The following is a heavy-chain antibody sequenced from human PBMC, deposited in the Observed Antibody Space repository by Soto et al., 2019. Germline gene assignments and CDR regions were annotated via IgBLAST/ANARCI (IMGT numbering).Heavy chain of an antibody. CDR2: IIPIFGTA. Sequence: QVQLVQSGAEVKKPGSSVKVSCKDSGGTFSSYAISWVRQAPGQGLEWMGGIIPIFGTANYAQKFQGRVTITADESTSTAYMELSSLRFEDTAVYYCARGRDIVVVVAATRGLDAFDIWGQGTMVTVSS. D-gene: IGHD2-15*01. J-gene: IGHJ3*02. V-gene: IGHV1-69*01. CDR3: ARGRDIVVVVAATRGLDAFDI. CDR1: GGTFSSYA.